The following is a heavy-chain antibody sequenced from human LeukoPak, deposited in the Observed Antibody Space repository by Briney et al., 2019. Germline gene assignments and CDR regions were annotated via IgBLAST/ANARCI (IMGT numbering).Heavy chain of an antibody. CDR1: GFTFSSYG. D-gene: IGHD4-17*01. J-gene: IGHJ4*02. CDR2: ISSSSSYI. V-gene: IGHV3-21*01. CDR3: ARVPTVTTLSGRVD. Sequence: GGSLRLSCAASGFTFSSYGMHWVRQAPGKGLEWVSSISSSSSYIYYADSVKGRFTISRDNAKNSLYLQMNSLRAEDTAVYYCARVPTVTTLSGRVDWGQGTLVTVSS.